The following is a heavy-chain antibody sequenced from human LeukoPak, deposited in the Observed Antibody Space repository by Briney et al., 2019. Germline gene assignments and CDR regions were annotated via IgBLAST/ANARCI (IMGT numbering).Heavy chain of an antibody. Sequence: GASVKVSCKASGGTFTSYGISWVRQAPGQGLEWMGGIIPIRGRTNYAQEVQGRVTITTDESTSTAYMELRSLRSEDTAVYYCARGPPLDIVVVVAPYYYYYMDVWGKGTTVTISS. D-gene: IGHD2-15*01. CDR2: IIPIRGRT. V-gene: IGHV1-69*05. J-gene: IGHJ6*03. CDR3: ARGPPLDIVVVVAPYYYYYMDV. CDR1: GGTFTSYG.